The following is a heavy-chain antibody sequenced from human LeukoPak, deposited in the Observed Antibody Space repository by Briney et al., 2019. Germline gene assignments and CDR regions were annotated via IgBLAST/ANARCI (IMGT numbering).Heavy chain of an antibody. Sequence: AASVKVSCKASGGTFSSYAISWVRQAPGQGLEWMGRIIPILGIANYAQKFQGRVTITTDESTSTAYMELSGLRSEDTAVYYCARANSQRGYYYYMDVWGKGTTVTASS. J-gene: IGHJ6*03. CDR2: IIPILGIA. V-gene: IGHV1-69*04. CDR1: GGTFSSYA. D-gene: IGHD6-25*01. CDR3: ARANSQRGYYYYMDV.